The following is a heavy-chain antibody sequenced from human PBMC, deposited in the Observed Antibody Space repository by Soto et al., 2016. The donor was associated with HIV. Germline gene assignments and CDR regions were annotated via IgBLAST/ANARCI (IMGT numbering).Heavy chain of an antibody. D-gene: IGHD1-26*01. CDR3: ARDLSRWXPHYYFNFGMDV. CDR1: GFTFGNYG. V-gene: IGHV3-21*01. J-gene: IGHJ6*02. CDR2: ISGSGNYI. Sequence: EVQLVESGGGLVKPGGSLRLSCVISGFTFGNYGMNWVRQTPGKGLEWVSSISGSGNYIFYADSLKGRFTISRDNAQNSLYLQMNSLTAEDTAVYYCARDLSRWXPHYYFNFGMDVWGQGTTVTVSS.